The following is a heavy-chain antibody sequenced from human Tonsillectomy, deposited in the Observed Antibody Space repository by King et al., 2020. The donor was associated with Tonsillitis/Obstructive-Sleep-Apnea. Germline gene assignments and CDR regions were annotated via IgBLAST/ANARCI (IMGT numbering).Heavy chain of an antibody. D-gene: IGHD4-11*01. Sequence: TLKESGPVLVKPTETLTLTCAVSGFSLSNARMGVSWIRQPPGKALEWLAHIFSNDEESYSTSLKSRPTISKDTSKRQGVLTMPNMDPVDPATDYCARIDYTSGYYYYMDVWGEGTTVTVSS. CDR2: IFSNDEE. V-gene: IGHV2-26*01. CDR1: GFSLSNARMG. J-gene: IGHJ6*03. CDR3: ARIDYTSGYYYYMDV.